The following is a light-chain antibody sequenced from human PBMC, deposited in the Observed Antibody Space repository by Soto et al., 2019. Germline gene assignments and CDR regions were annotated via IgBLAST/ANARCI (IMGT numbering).Light chain of an antibody. CDR2: DAS. V-gene: IGKV3-15*01. CDR1: QTISKN. Sequence: ESMMKLNPSTLSLSPGETATLSCRASQTISKNLAWYQQKPGQAPRLLIYDASTRATAIPDRFSGSGSGTEFTLTISSLKSEDFAVYYYQQDHDRPPGTIGQGTKVDIK. J-gene: IGKJ1*01. CDR3: QQDHDRPPGT.